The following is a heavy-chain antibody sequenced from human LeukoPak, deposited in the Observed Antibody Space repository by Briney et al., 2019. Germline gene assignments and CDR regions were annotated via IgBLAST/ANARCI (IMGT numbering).Heavy chain of an antibody. CDR3: ARDRNTRGIDYDSSVFDY. Sequence: GASVKVSCKASGYTFTGYYMHWVRQAPGQGLEWMGWINPNSGGTNYAQKFQGRVTMTRDTSISTAYMELRSLRSDDTAVYYCARDRNTRGIDYDSSVFDYWGQGTLVTVSS. V-gene: IGHV1-2*02. D-gene: IGHD3-22*01. J-gene: IGHJ4*02. CDR1: GYTFTGYY. CDR2: INPNSGGT.